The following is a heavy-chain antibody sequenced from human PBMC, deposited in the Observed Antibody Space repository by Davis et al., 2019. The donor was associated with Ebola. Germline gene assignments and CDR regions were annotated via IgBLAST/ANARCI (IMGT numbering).Heavy chain of an antibody. CDR1: GFTFSSDW. J-gene: IGHJ6*02. CDR3: AREGLLWFGELPYGMDV. CDR2: IKQGGRGK. D-gene: IGHD3-10*01. Sequence: GESLKISCAASGFTFSSDWMSWVFQAAGKGLARVANIKQGGRGKYYVESVKGRFTISRDNAKNSLYLQMNSLRAEDTAVYYCAREGLLWFGELPYGMDVWGQGTTVTVSS. V-gene: IGHV3-7*03.